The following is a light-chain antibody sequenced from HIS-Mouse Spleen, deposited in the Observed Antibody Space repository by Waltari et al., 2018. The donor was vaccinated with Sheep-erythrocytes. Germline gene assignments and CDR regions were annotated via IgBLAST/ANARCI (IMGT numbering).Light chain of an antibody. CDR1: QSVSSSY. CDR2: GAS. J-gene: IGKJ3*01. V-gene: IGKV3-20*01. Sequence: EIVLTQSPGTLSLSPGERATLSCRASQSVSSSYLAWYQQKPGQAPRLLIYGASSRATGIPDRFSGSGSGTDFTLTISRLEPEDFAVYYCQQYGSSRQQTFTFGPGTTVDIK. CDR3: QQYGSSRQQTFT.